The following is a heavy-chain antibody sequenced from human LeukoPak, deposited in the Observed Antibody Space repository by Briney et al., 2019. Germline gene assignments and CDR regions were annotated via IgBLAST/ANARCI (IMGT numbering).Heavy chain of an antibody. CDR3: ARDRGGKGSAIFY. D-gene: IGHD2-2*01. CDR1: GYNFPSYG. J-gene: IGHJ4*02. CDR2: IRPHTGET. V-gene: IGHV1-18*01. Sequence: ASVKVSCKASGYNFPSYGINWVRQAPGQGLEWMGWIRPHTGETNSAQRFQDRVTMTTDASTTTAYMELRSLRFDDTAVYYCARDRGGKGSAIFYWGQGSLVTVSS.